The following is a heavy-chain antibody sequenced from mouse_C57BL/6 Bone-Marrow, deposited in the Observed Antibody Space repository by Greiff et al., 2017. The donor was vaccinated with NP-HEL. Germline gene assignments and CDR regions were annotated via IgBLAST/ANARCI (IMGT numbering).Heavy chain of an antibody. D-gene: IGHD2-3*01. CDR2: IDPENGDT. J-gene: IGHJ4*01. Sequence: VQLQQSGAELVRPGASVKLSCTASGFNIKDDYMHWVKQRPEQGLEWIGWIDPENGDTEYASKFQGKATITADTSSNTAYLHLSSLTSEDTAVYYCTTNGYYPYAMDYWGQGTSVTVSS. V-gene: IGHV14-4*01. CDR3: TTNGYYPYAMDY. CDR1: GFNIKDDY.